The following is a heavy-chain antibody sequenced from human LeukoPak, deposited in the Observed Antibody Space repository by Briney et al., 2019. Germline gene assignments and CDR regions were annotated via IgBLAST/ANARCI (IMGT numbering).Heavy chain of an antibody. CDR1: GGSISYYY. J-gene: IGHJ6*02. CDR3: ARDRYLSGYDTYYYGMDV. CDR2: IYYSGST. D-gene: IGHD5-12*01. Sequence: SETLSLTCTVCGGSISYYYWSWVRQPPGKGLEGIGYIYYSGSTNYNPSLKSRVTISVDTSKNQFSLKLSSVTAADTAVYYCARDRYLSGYDTYYYGMDVWGQGTTVTVSS. V-gene: IGHV4-59*01.